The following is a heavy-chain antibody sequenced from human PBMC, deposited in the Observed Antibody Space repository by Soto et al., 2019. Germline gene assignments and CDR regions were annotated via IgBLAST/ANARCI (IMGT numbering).Heavy chain of an antibody. V-gene: IGHV3-21*06. CDR3: ARDIGEMSDV. CDR2: ISSSSSYI. D-gene: IGHD3-10*01. CDR1: GLTFSSST. J-gene: IGHJ4*02. Sequence: GGSLRLSCTGSGLTFSSSTMTWVRQGPGKGLEWVSSISSSSSYIYFADSLKGRFTISRDNAKNSLYLQMNSLRAEDTAVYYCARDIGEMSDVWGQGTQVTVSS.